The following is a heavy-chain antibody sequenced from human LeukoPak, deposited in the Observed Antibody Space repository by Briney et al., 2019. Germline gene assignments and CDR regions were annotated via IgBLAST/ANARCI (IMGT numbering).Heavy chain of an antibody. V-gene: IGHV1-2*02. D-gene: IGHD6-19*01. CDR3: ARERSSGWYAVYYYYGMDV. CDR2: INPNSGGT. CDR1: GYTFTGYY. J-gene: IGHJ6*02. Sequence: ASVKVSCKASGYTFTGYYMHWVRQAPGQGLEWMGWINPNSGGTNYAQKFQGRVTMTRDTSISTAYMELSRLRSDDTAVYYCARERSSGWYAVYYYYGMDVWGQGTTVTVSS.